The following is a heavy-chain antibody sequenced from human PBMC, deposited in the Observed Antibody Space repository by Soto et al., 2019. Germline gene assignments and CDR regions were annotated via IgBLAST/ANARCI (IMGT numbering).Heavy chain of an antibody. Sequence: PGGSLRLSCAASGFTFSSYAMSWVRQTPGKGLEWVSTISGTGGSTYYPDSVKGRFTISRDNSKNTVYLQMNSLRAEDAAVYYCAKDPRLQSYIFDYWGQGTLVTVSS. V-gene: IGHV3-23*01. J-gene: IGHJ4*02. CDR2: ISGTGGST. CDR3: AKDPRLQSYIFDY. D-gene: IGHD2-15*01. CDR1: GFTFSSYA.